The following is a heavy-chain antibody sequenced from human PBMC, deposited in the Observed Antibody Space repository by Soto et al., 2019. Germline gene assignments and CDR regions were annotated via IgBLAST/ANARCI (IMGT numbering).Heavy chain of an antibody. V-gene: IGHV4-34*01. CDR1: GGSFSDYF. CDR3: AGREFDSSSFHYYYYAVDV. J-gene: IGHJ6*02. Sequence: PSETLSLTCAVYGGSFSDYFWTWIRQPPGKGLEWIGEINHSGSTNFNPSLKSRVAISADTSRNQFSLRVTSLTAADTAVYYCAGREFDSSSFHYYYYAVDVWGQGTTVTVSS. CDR2: INHSGST. D-gene: IGHD6-6*01.